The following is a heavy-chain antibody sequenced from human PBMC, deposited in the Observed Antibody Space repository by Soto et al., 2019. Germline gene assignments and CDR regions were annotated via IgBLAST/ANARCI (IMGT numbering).Heavy chain of an antibody. V-gene: IGHV4-4*02. CDR3: AKILYCSGGTCYYFDF. J-gene: IGHJ4*02. Sequence: SETLSLTCAVSGGFISSSNWWTWVRQPPGKGLEWIGEIYHSGITNYNPSLKSRVHVSVDKSKNQFSLNLSSVTAADTAAYYCAKILYCSGGTCYYFDFWGQGALVNV. CDR1: GGFISSSNW. D-gene: IGHD2-15*01. CDR2: IYHSGIT.